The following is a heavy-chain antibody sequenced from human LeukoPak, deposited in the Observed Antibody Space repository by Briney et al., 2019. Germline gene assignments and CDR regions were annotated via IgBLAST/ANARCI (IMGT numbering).Heavy chain of an antibody. J-gene: IGHJ5*02. CDR1: GGSISSSSYY. CDR2: IYYSGST. CDR3: ATFRLNWFDP. Sequence: SETLSLTCTVSGGSISSSSYYWGWIRQPPGKGLEWIGSIYYSGSTYYNPSLKSRVTISVDTSKNQFSLKLSSVTAADTAVYYCATFRLNWFDPWGQGTLVTVSS. D-gene: IGHD2/OR15-2a*01. V-gene: IGHV4-39*07.